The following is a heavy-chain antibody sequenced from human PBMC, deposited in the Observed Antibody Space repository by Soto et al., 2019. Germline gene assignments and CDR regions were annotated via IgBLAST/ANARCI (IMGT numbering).Heavy chain of an antibody. J-gene: IGHJ6*02. CDR3: TRIPGTWFSYYYFFGMYV. D-gene: IGHD3-10*01. CDR2: IFSDDDK. V-gene: IGHV2-26*01. CDR1: GFSLTIPRLG. Sequence: QVTLKESGPVLLKPTETLTLTCTVSGFSLTIPRLGVSWVRQPPGKALEWLAHIFSDDDKSYSTSLQSRLTISQDTSKSQVVLSMTNIEPADKATYYCTRIPGTWFSYYYFFGMYVWGQGATVTVAS.